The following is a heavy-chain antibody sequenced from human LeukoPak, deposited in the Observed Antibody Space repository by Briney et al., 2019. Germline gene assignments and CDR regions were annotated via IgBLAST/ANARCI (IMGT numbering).Heavy chain of an antibody. CDR2: ISYDGSNK. CDR3: ARASDRYYYDSSGPSLGG. J-gene: IGHJ4*02. Sequence: GGSLRLSCAASGFTFSSYAMHWVRQAPGKGLEWMAVISYDGSNKYYADSVKGRFTISRDNSKNTLYLQMNSLRAEDTAVYYCARASDRYYYDSSGPSLGGWGQGTLVTVSS. CDR1: GFTFSSYA. V-gene: IGHV3-30-3*01. D-gene: IGHD3-22*01.